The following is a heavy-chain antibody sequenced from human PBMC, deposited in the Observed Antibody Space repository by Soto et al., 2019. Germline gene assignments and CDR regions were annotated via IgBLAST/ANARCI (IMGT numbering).Heavy chain of an antibody. CDR3: ARGPSTVTTMGYYYYGMDV. CDR1: GYTFTSYD. V-gene: IGHV1-8*01. J-gene: IGHJ6*02. Sequence: QVQLVQSGAEVKKPGASVKVSCKASGYTFTSYDINWVLQATGQGLEWMGWMNPNSGNTGYAQKFQGRVTMTRNTSISTAYMELSSLRSEDTAVYYCARGPSTVTTMGYYYYGMDVWGQGTTVTVSS. CDR2: MNPNSGNT. D-gene: IGHD4-4*01.